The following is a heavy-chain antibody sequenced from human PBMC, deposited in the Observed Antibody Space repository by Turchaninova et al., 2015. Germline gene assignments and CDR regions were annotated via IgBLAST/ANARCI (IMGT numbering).Heavy chain of an antibody. CDR3: ARSPAVRGVPVSYYFDY. CDR1: GFTVSSDS. Sequence: EVQVVESGGGLVQPGGSLRLPCVADGFTVSSDSMNWVRQAPGKGLEWISYVSSSSSTIYYADSVKGRVAISRDNAKNSLYLQMNSLRDDDTAVYYCARSPAVRGVPVSYYFDYWGQGTLVTVSS. J-gene: IGHJ4*02. CDR2: VSSSSSTI. V-gene: IGHV3-48*02. D-gene: IGHD3-10*01.